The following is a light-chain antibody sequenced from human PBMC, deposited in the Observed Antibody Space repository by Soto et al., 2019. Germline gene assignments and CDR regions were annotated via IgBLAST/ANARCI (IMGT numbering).Light chain of an antibody. Sequence: QSVLTQPASVSGSPGQSITISCTGTSSDVGGYDYVSWFQQYPGKAPSLMLYDVYRRPSGVSYRFSGSKSGNTAFLTITGLQAEDEADYYCSSYTTTSTVVFGGGTKLTVL. J-gene: IGLJ2*01. V-gene: IGLV2-14*01. CDR2: DVY. CDR1: SSDVGGYDY. CDR3: SSYTTTSTVV.